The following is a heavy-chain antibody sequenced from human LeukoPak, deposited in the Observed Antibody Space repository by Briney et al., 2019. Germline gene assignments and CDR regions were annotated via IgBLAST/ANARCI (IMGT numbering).Heavy chain of an antibody. D-gene: IGHD3-10*01. J-gene: IGHJ6*03. Sequence: GGSLRLSCAASGFTFSSYSMNWVRQAPGKGLEWVSSISSSSSYIYYADSVKGRFTISRDNAKNSLYLQMNSLRAEDTAVSYCARVPPLLWFGELSYYYYYMDVWGKGTTVTVSS. V-gene: IGHV3-21*01. CDR2: ISSSSSYI. CDR1: GFTFSSYS. CDR3: ARVPPLLWFGELSYYYYYMDV.